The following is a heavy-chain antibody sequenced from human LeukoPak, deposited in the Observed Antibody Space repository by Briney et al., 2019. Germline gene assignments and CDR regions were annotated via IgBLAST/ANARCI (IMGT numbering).Heavy chain of an antibody. CDR2: ISYNGSNK. Sequence: PGGSLRLSCAASGFTFSSYTMHWVRQAPGKGLEWVAVISYNGSNKYDADSVKGRFTISRDNSKNTLYLQMNSLRAEETAVYYCAKQLGYCSDGSCYFPYWGQGTLVTVSS. J-gene: IGHJ4*02. D-gene: IGHD2-15*01. CDR1: GFTFSSYT. CDR3: AKQLGYCSDGSCYFPY. V-gene: IGHV3-30-3*02.